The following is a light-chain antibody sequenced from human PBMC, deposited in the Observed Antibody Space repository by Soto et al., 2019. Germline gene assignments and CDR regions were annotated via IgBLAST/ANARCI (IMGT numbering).Light chain of an antibody. Sequence: EIVLTQSPAPLSLSPGERATLSCRASQSISTSLAWYQQKPGQAPSLLIFDASKRATGIPARFSGSGSGTDFTLTIASLEPEDFAVYYCQQRPIWRGLTFGRGPKVDIK. CDR1: QSISTS. CDR3: QQRPIWRGLT. V-gene: IGKV3-11*01. J-gene: IGKJ3*01. CDR2: DAS.